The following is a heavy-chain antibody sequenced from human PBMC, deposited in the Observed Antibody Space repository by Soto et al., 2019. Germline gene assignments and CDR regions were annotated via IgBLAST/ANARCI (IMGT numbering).Heavy chain of an antibody. Sequence: EVQLVESGGGLVQPGGSLRLSCAASGFTFSSYWMSWVRQAPGKGLEWVANIKQDGSEKYYVDSVKGRFTISRDNAKNSLYLQMNSLRAEDTAVYYCARVPDIVVVTASFDYWGQGTLVTVSS. D-gene: IGHD2-21*02. CDR1: GFTFSSYW. CDR3: ARVPDIVVVTASFDY. J-gene: IGHJ4*02. CDR2: IKQDGSEK. V-gene: IGHV3-7*01.